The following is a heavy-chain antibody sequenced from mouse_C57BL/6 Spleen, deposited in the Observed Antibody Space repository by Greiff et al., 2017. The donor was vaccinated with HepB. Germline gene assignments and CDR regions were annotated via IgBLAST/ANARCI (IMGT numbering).Heavy chain of an antibody. CDR1: GYSITSGYY. CDR3: ARGATYYYGSRGSFDY. CDR2: ISYDGSN. D-gene: IGHD1-1*01. J-gene: IGHJ2*01. V-gene: IGHV3-6*01. Sequence: EVKLMESGPGLVKPSQSLSLTCSVTGYSITSGYYWNWIRQFPGNKLEWMGYISYDGSNNYNPSLKNRISITRDTSKNQFFLKLNSVTTEDTATYYCARGATYYYGSRGSFDYWGQGTTLTVSS.